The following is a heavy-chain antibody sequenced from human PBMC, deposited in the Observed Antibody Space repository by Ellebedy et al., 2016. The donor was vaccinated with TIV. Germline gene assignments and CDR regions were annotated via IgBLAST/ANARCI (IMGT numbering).Heavy chain of an antibody. D-gene: IGHD2-2*01. CDR1: GFTFSSYW. V-gene: IGHV3-74*01. CDR2: INSDGSST. J-gene: IGHJ4*02. Sequence: GESLKISCAASGFTFSSYWMHWVRQAPGKGLVWVSRINSDGSSTSYADSVKGRFTISRDNAKNTLYLQMNSLRAEDTAVYYCASGYQLLLDYWGQGTLVTVSS. CDR3: ASGYQLLLDY.